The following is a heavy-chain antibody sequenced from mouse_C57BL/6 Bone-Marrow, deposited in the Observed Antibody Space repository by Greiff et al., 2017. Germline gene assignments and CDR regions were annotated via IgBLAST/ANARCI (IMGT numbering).Heavy chain of an antibody. CDR1: GYTFTSYW. J-gene: IGHJ4*01. D-gene: IGHD2-3*01. Sequence: QVQLKQPGAELVKPGASVKVSCKASGYTFTSYWMHWVKQRPGQGLEWIGRIHPSDSDTNYNQKFKGKATLTVDKSSSTAYMQLSSLTSEDSAVYYCAICDAIYYYAMDYWGQGTSVTVSS. CDR3: AICDAIYYYAMDY. V-gene: IGHV1-74*01. CDR2: IHPSDSDT.